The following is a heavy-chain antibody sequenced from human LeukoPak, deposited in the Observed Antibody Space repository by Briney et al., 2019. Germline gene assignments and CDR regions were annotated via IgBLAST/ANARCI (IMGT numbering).Heavy chain of an antibody. CDR2: IRYDGTNK. CDR3: AKGSNGCNYVSDGFNV. Sequence: PGGSLRLSCAASGFTFSSYGMHWVRQAPGKGLEWVAFIRYDGTNKYCADSAKGRCTISRDNSKNTVYLQMSSLRAEDTAVYYCAKGSNGCNYVSDGFNVWGQGTMVTVSS. V-gene: IGHV3-30*02. D-gene: IGHD3-10*02. J-gene: IGHJ3*01. CDR1: GFTFSSYG.